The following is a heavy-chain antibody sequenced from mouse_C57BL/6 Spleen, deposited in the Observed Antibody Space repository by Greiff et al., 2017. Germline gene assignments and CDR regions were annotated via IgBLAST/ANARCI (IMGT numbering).Heavy chain of an antibody. CDR2: LYPGSGST. V-gene: IGHV1-55*01. CDR3: ARPLLLLRYPWFAY. J-gene: IGHJ3*01. Sequence: QVQLQQPGAELVKPGASVKMSCKASGYTFTSYWITWVKQRPGQGLEWIGDLYPGSGSTNYNEKFKSKATLTVDTSSSTAYMQLSSLTSEDSAVYYCARPLLLLRYPWFAYWGQGTLVTVSA. CDR1: GYTFTSYW. D-gene: IGHD1-1*01.